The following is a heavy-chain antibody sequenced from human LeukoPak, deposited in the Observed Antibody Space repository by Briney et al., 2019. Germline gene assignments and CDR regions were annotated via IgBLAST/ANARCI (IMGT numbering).Heavy chain of an antibody. J-gene: IGHJ5*02. D-gene: IGHD3-22*01. CDR1: GGSISSGSYY. CDR3: AGSSNYYDSSGYLAGWFDP. CDR2: IYTSGST. Sequence: SQTLSLTCTVSGGSISSGSYYWRWIRQPAGKGLEWIGRIYTSGSTNYNPSLKSRVTISVDTSKNQFSLKLSSVTAADTAVYYCAGSSNYYDSSGYLAGWFDPWGQGTLVTVSS. V-gene: IGHV4-61*02.